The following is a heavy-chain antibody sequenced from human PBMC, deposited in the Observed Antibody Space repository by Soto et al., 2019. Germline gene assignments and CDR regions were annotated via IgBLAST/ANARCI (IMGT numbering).Heavy chain of an antibody. D-gene: IGHD1-1*01. J-gene: IGHJ4*02. Sequence: EVQLVESGGGLVQSGGSLRLSCAASGFTFSNYWMIWVRQAPGKGLVWVSRINNDGTGIRYADSVKGRFTISRDNGKNTLYWQMNSLRVEDTAVYYCATSPSVPGNDWGQGTLVTVSS. CDR3: ATSPSVPGND. CDR1: GFTFSNYW. CDR2: INNDGTGI. V-gene: IGHV3-74*01.